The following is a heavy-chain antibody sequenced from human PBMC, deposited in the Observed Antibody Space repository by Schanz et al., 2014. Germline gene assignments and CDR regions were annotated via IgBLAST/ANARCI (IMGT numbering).Heavy chain of an antibody. Sequence: EVQLVQSGAEVKKPGESLKISCKGSGHSFSSWIGWVRQMPGKGLEWMGIIYPGDSDTRYSPSFQGQVTISADKSISTAYLQWSSLKASDTAMYYCARQWGYFYGSGTSYYFDFWGQGTLVTVSS. CDR1: GHSFSSW. J-gene: IGHJ4*02. D-gene: IGHD3-10*01. CDR3: ARQWGYFYGSGTSYYFDF. CDR2: IYPGDSDT. V-gene: IGHV5-51*01.